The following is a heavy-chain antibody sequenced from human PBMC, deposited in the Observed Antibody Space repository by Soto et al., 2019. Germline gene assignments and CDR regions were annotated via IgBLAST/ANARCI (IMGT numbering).Heavy chain of an antibody. CDR2: INAGNGNT. D-gene: IGHD3-22*01. Sequence: GXSVKVSCNAFGYSFTSYAMHWVRRAPGQRLEWMGWINAGNGNTKYSQKFQCRVTITRDTSASTAYMELSSLRSEDTAVYYCARDTLYDSSGYYYVGYNWFDHWGQGTLVTV. V-gene: IGHV1-3*01. J-gene: IGHJ5*02. CDR1: GYSFTSYA. CDR3: ARDTLYDSSGYYYVGYNWFDH.